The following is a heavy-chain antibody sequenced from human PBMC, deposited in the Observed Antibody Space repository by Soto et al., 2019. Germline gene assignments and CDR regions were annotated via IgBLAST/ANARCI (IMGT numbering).Heavy chain of an antibody. CDR2: IYYSGST. V-gene: IGHV4-31*03. CDR1: GGSISSGGYY. J-gene: IGHJ3*02. CDR3: ARDELGQYDAFDI. Sequence: SETLSLTCTVSGGSISSGGYYWSWIRQHPGKGLEWIGYIYYSGSTYYNPSLKSRVTISVDTSKNQFSLKLSSVTAADTAVYYCARDELGQYDAFDIWGQGTMVTVSS. D-gene: IGHD3-16*01.